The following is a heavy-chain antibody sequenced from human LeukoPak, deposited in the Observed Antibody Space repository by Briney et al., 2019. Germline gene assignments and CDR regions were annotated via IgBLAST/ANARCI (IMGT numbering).Heavy chain of an antibody. V-gene: IGHV1-2*02. Sequence: ASVKVSCKASGYTLTANYMHWLRQAPGQGLEWMGWISPNSGGTNYAQKFQGRVTMTRDTSISTAYLELSSLRSDDTAVYFCARDSGQWLDNVGDWGQGTLVTVSS. CDR1: GYTLTANY. J-gene: IGHJ4*02. D-gene: IGHD6-19*01. CDR2: ISPNSGGT. CDR3: ARDSGQWLDNVGD.